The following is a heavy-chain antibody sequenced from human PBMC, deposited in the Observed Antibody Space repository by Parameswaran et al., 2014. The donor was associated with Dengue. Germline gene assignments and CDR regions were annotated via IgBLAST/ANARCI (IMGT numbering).Heavy chain of an antibody. D-gene: IGHD4-17*01. CDR2: IYYSGST. V-gene: IGHV4-59*01. J-gene: IGHJ4*02. CDR1: GGSISSYY. CDR3: ARGDGDYDHY. Sequence: AGGSLRLSCTVSGGSISSYYWSWIRQPPGKGLEWIGYIYYSGSTNYNPSLKSRVTISVDTSKNQFSLKLSSVTAADTAVYYCARGDGDYDHYWGQGTLVTVSS.